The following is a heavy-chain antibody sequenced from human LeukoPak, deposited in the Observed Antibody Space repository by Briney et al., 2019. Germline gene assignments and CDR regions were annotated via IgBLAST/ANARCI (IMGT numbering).Heavy chain of an antibody. CDR1: GFTFSSYG. Sequence: GVSLRLSCAASGFTFSSYGIHWVRQAPGKGLEWVAVISYDGSNKYYADSVKGRFTISRDNSKNTLYLQMNSLRAEDTAVYYCAKETDGVDAFDIWGQGTMVTVSS. J-gene: IGHJ3*02. V-gene: IGHV3-30*18. D-gene: IGHD2-21*02. CDR3: AKETDGVDAFDI. CDR2: ISYDGSNK.